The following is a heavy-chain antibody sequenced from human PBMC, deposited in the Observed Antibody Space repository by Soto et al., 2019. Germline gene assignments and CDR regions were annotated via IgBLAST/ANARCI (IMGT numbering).Heavy chain of an antibody. CDR1: GFTFSSYA. J-gene: IGHJ4*02. CDR2: ISSNGGST. CDR3: VKDLGDCSGGSCFSYFDY. Sequence: GGSLRLSCSASGFTFSSYAMHWVRQAPGKGLEYVSAISSNGGSTYYADSGKGRFTISRDNSKNTLYLQMSSLRAEDTAVYYCVKDLGDCSGGSCFSYFDYWGQGTLVTVSS. D-gene: IGHD2-15*01. V-gene: IGHV3-64D*06.